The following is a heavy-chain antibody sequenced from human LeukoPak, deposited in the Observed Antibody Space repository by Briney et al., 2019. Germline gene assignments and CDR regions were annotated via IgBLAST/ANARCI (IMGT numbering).Heavy chain of an antibody. CDR2: ISGSGGST. J-gene: IGHJ3*02. D-gene: IGHD3-10*01. CDR1: GFSFSTYN. Sequence: GGSLRLSCAASGFSFSTYNMNWVRQAPGQRLEWVSAISGSGGSTYYADSVKGRFTISRDNSKNTLYLQMNSLRAEDTAVYYCAKGRMVRGVIGAFDIWGQGTMVTVSS. CDR3: AKGRMVRGVIGAFDI. V-gene: IGHV3-23*01.